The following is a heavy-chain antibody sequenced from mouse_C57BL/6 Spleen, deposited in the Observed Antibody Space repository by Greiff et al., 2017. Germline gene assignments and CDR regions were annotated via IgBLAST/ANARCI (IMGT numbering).Heavy chain of an antibody. CDR3: ARSRNYYGTSGDYFDY. CDR1: GYAFSSYW. J-gene: IGHJ2*01. CDR2: IYPGDGDT. D-gene: IGHD1-1*01. Sequence: QVQLKESGAELVKPGASVKISCKASGYAFSSYWMNWVKQRPGKGLEWIGQIYPGDGDTNYNGKFKGKATLTADKSSSTAYMQLSSLTAEDSAVYFCARSRNYYGTSGDYFDYWGQGTTLTVSS. V-gene: IGHV1-80*01.